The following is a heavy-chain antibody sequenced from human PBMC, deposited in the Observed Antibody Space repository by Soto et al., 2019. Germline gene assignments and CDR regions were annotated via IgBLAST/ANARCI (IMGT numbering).Heavy chain of an antibody. Sequence: SVTLSLTCTVAGGSVSSFYWSWSRPPPQKKLEWIEYIYCSGHANYNLSRKSRVTISVDTSNNQFSLRLSSVTAADTAVYYCARAGDGYDYDYWGQRTLVTVSS. CDR3: ARAGDGYDYDY. D-gene: IGHD5-12*01. V-gene: IGHV4-59*02. CDR2: IYCSGHA. CDR1: GGSVSSFY. J-gene: IGHJ4*02.